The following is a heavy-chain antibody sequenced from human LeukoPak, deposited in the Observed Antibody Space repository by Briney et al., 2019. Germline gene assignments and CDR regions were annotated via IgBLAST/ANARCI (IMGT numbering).Heavy chain of an antibody. J-gene: IGHJ4*02. CDR2: ISGSGGGT. CDR3: AKRGVVIRVILVGFHKEAYYFDS. D-gene: IGHD3-22*01. Sequence: GGSLRLSCAVSGITLSNYAMSWVRQAPGKGVEWVAGISGSGGGTKYADSVKGRFTISRDNSKKTLYLQMNNLRVDDTAVYFCAKRGVVIRVILVGFHKEAYYFDSWGQGALVTVSS. V-gene: IGHV3-23*01. CDR1: GITLSNYA.